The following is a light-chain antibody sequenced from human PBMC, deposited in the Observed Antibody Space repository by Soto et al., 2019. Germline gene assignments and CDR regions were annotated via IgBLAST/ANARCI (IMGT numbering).Light chain of an antibody. J-gene: IGKJ1*01. CDR2: TTS. CDR3: QQSYSTPWT. Sequence: DIQMTQSPSSLSASVGDRVTITCRASQSISSYLNWYQHMPGKAPKLLIYTTSSFQSGVPSRFSGSGSGTDFTLTISSLQPEDFATYYCQQSYSTPWTFGQGTKVEIK. V-gene: IGKV1-39*01. CDR1: QSISSY.